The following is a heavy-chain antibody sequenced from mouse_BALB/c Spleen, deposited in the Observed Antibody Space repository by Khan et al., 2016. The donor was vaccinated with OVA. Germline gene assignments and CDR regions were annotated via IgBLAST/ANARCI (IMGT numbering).Heavy chain of an antibody. Sequence: EVQLQESGPGLVKPSQSLSLTCTVTGYSITSGYGWKWIRQFPGNKLEWMGYISYSGSTNYKPSIKSRISNTRDTYKNQFFLQLNSVTTEDTATXSCARTAWIKYWGQCTTLTFSS. J-gene: IGHJ2*01. CDR1: GYSITSGYG. CDR3: ARTAWIKY. V-gene: IGHV3-2*02. D-gene: IGHD1-2*01. CDR2: ISYSGST.